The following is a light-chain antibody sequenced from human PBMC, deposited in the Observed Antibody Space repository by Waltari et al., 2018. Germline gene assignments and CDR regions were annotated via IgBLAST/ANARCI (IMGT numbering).Light chain of an antibody. Sequence: DIQMTHPPYTLSASVGDSVTISCRASESISSSFAWYQQKPGKAPKLLIYNASSLESGVPSRFSGSGSGTEFTLTINSLQPDDFATYYCQQYNSYWLTFGGGTKVEIK. CDR2: NAS. J-gene: IGKJ4*01. CDR1: ESISSS. CDR3: QQYNSYWLT. V-gene: IGKV1-5*03.